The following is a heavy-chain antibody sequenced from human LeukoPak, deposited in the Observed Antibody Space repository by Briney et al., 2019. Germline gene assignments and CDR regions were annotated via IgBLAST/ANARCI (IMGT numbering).Heavy chain of an antibody. D-gene: IGHD6-19*01. V-gene: IGHV4-39*01. CDR1: GGSISSSNYY. CDR2: IYYSGST. J-gene: IGHJ4*02. Sequence: PSETLSLTCTVSGGSISSSNYYWGWVRQPPGKGLDWIGSIYYSGSTYYNPSLKSRVTISVDTSKNQFSLKLSSVTAADTAVYYCARRTGFGSGWYFDFWGQGTLVTVSS. CDR3: ARRTGFGSGWYFDF.